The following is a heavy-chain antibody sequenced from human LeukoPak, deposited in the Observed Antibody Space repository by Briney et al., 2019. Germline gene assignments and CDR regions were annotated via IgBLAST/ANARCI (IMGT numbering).Heavy chain of an antibody. CDR3: ARGRELLGAFDI. J-gene: IGHJ3*02. Sequence: ASVKVSCKASGYTFTSYYMHWVRQAPGQGLEWMGIINPSGGSTSYAQKFQGRVTMTTDTSTSTAYMELRSLRSDDTAVYYCARGRELLGAFDIWGQGTMVTVSS. CDR2: INPSGGST. CDR1: GYTFTSYY. V-gene: IGHV1-46*01. D-gene: IGHD1-26*01.